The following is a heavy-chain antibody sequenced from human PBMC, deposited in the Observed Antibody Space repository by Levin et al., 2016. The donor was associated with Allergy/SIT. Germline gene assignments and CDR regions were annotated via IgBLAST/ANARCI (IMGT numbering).Heavy chain of an antibody. D-gene: IGHD4-23*01. CDR2: INHSGST. V-gene: IGHV4-34*01. J-gene: IGHJ6*03. Sequence: WIRQPPGKGLEWIGEINHSGSTNYNPSLKSRVTISVDTSKNQFSLKLSSVTAADTAVYYCARGTVGRAYYYMDVWGKGTTVTVSS. CDR3: ARGTVGRAYYYMDV.